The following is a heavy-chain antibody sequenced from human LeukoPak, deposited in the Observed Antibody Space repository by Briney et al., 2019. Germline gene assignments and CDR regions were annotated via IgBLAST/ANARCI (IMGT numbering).Heavy chain of an antibody. V-gene: IGHV4-59*08. Sequence: SETLSLTCTVSGGSISNYYWSWIRQPPGKGLEWIGYIYYSGSTKYNPSLKSRVTISVDTSKNQFSLRLSSVTAADTAVYYCARRAGAYSHPYYYWGQGTLVTVSS. D-gene: IGHD4/OR15-4a*01. CDR1: GGSISNYY. CDR3: ARRAGAYSHPYYY. J-gene: IGHJ4*02. CDR2: IYYSGST.